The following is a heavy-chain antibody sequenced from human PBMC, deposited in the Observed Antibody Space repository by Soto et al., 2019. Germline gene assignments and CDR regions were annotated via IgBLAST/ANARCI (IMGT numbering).Heavy chain of an antibody. Sequence: PGGSLRLSCSASGFTFEEFAMHWVRRVPGKCLEWVAGNRWNGEAVGYAASVKGRCTSSRDNAKKLLFLQMNSLRVDDTALYYCVKDGEAASPGWFDTWGQGT. V-gene: IGHV3-9*01. CDR1: GFTFEEFA. J-gene: IGHJ5*02. D-gene: IGHD6-6*01. CDR3: VKDGEAASPGWFDT. CDR2: NRWNGEAV.